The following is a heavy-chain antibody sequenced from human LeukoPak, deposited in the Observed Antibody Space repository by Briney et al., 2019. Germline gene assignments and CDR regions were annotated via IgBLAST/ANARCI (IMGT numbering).Heavy chain of an antibody. V-gene: IGHV3-21*01. D-gene: IGHD6-19*01. CDR2: ISSSSSYI. Sequence: GGSLRLSCAASGFTFSSYSMNWVRQAPGKGVEWVSSISSSSSYIYYADSVKGRFTISRDNAKNSLYLQMNSLRAEDTAVYYCARFIAVAAQGYWGQGTLVTVSS. J-gene: IGHJ4*02. CDR1: GFTFSSYS. CDR3: ARFIAVAAQGY.